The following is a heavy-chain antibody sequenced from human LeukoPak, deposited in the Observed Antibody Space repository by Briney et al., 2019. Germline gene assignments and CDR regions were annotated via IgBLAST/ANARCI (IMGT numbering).Heavy chain of an antibody. D-gene: IGHD1-1*01. V-gene: IGHV3-23*01. CDR1: GFTFGSYT. J-gene: IGHJ4*02. CDR3: AKFGRLERSHFDY. Sequence: GGSLRLSWAASGFTFGSYTMSWVGQAPGKGPDGVSVISASGGTTYYADSVKGRFTISRDNSKNTLYLQMDSLRAEDTAVYYCAKFGRLERSHFDYWGQGTLVTVSS. CDR2: ISASGGTT.